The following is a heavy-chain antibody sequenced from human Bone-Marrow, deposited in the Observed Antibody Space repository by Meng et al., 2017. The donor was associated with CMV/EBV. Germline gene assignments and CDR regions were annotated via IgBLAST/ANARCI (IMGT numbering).Heavy chain of an antibody. D-gene: IGHD4-23*01. CDR3: ARVTVVLASDY. CDR2: ISSSSTI. Sequence: GESLKIYCAASGSTSSTYSMNWLRQAPGKGLEWVSSISSSSTIYYADSVKGRFTISRDNAKNSLYLQMNSLRAEDTAVYYCARVTVVLASDYWGQGTLVTVSS. J-gene: IGHJ4*02. CDR1: GSTSSTYS. V-gene: IGHV3-69-1*01.